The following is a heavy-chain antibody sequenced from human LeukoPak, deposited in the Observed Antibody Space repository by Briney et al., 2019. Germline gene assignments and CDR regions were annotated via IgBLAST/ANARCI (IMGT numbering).Heavy chain of an antibody. CDR2: ISAYNGNT. D-gene: IGHD2-2*02. CDR3: ARDGTIYCSSTSCYKGIDY. J-gene: IGHJ4*02. Sequence: ASVKVSCKASGYTFTSYGISWVRQAPGQGLEWMGWISAYNGNTNYAQKLQGRVTMTTDTSTSTAYTELRSLRSDDTAVYYCARDGTIYCSSTSCYKGIDYWGQGTLVTVSS. V-gene: IGHV1-18*01. CDR1: GYTFTSYG.